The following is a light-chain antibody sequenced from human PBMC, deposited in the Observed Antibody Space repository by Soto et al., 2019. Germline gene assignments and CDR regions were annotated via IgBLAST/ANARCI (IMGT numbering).Light chain of an antibody. V-gene: IGLV3-1*01. CDR1: KLGDKY. CDR2: QNN. J-gene: IGLJ1*01. CDR3: QAWASSTGV. Sequence: SYELTQPPSVSVSPGQTASIPCSGDKLGDKYACWYQQKPGQSPVLVIYQNNKRPSGIPARFSGSNSGNTATLTISGTQAMDEADYYCQAWASSTGVFGTGTKLTVL.